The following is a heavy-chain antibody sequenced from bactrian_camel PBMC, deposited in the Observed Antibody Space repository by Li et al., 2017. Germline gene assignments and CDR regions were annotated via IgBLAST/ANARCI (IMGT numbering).Heavy chain of an antibody. V-gene: IGHV3S1*01. CDR1: GGTIGRYC. D-gene: IGHD6*01. CDR2: IYTGTLST. CDR3: AAQTLWCTGTSVGDFRY. Sequence: QVQLVESGGGSVQAGGSLTLSCVASGGTIGRYCMGWFRRIPDREREGIAAIYTGTLSTYYRDSVKGRFTISRDNAKNTLYLQMNSLKTEDAAWYYYAAQTLWCTGTSVGDFRYWGQGTQVTVS. J-gene: IGHJ6*01.